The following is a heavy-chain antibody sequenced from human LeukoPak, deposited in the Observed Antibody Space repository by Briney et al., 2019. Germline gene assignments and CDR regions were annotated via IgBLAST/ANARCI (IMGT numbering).Heavy chain of an antibody. J-gene: IGHJ4*02. CDR3: ARGEYGSGSYHIDY. D-gene: IGHD3-10*01. V-gene: IGHV3-21*01. CDR2: ISSSSSYI. Sequence: GGSLRLSCAASGFTVSRNYMSWVRQAPGKGLEWVSFISSSSSYIYYADSVKGRFTISRDNAKNSLYLQMNSLRAEDTAVYYCARGEYGSGSYHIDYWGQGTLVTVSS. CDR1: GFTVSRNY.